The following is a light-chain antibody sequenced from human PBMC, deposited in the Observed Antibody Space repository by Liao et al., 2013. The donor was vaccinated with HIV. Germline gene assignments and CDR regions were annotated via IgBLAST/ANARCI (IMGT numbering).Light chain of an antibody. V-gene: IGLV3-21*01. CDR2: YDS. CDR3: QAWDGSTARV. CDR1: YIGNKG. Sequence: SYVLSQPPSVSVAPGETATFTCGGNYIGNKGVYWYQQRPGQAPVMVISYDSQRPSGIPERFSGSKSGNTATLTISGTQSMDEADYYCQAWDGSTARVFGGGTKLTVL. J-gene: IGLJ3*02.